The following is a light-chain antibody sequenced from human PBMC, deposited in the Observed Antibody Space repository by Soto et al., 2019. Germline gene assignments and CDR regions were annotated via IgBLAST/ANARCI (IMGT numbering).Light chain of an antibody. CDR1: HSISRW. Sequence: DIQMTQSPSTLSASVGDRVTITCRASHSISRWLAWYQQKPGKAPKLLIYAASTLQSGVPSRFSGSGSGTDFTLTISCLQSEDFATYYCQQYYSYPPLTFGQGTRLEIK. CDR3: QQYYSYPPLT. J-gene: IGKJ5*01. CDR2: AAS. V-gene: IGKV1-5*01.